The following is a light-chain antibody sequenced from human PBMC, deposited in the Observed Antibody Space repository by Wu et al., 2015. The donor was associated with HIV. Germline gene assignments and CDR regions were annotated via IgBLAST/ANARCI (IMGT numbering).Light chain of an antibody. CDR3: QQYNNWPPWT. Sequence: EIVMTQSPATLSVSPGERATLSCRASQNVNSNLAWYQQKPGQAPRLLIYGASTRATGIPARFSGSESGTEFTLTISGLQSEDFAVYYCQQYNNWPPWTFGQGTKVELK. CDR2: GAS. V-gene: IGKV3-15*01. J-gene: IGKJ1*01. CDR1: QNVNSN.